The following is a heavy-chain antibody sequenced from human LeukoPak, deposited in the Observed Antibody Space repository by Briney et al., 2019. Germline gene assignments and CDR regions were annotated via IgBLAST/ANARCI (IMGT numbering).Heavy chain of an antibody. J-gene: IGHJ4*02. CDR2: INPNSGGT. CDR3: ARDGKLYDILTGPPRSFDY. CDR1: GYTFTGYY. V-gene: IGHV1-2*06. D-gene: IGHD3-9*01. Sequence: ASVKVSCKASGYTFTGYYIHWVRQAPGQGLEWMGRINPNSGGTHYTQKFQGRVTMTRDTSISTVYMELSSLRSDDTAVYYCARDGKLYDILTGPPRSFDYWGQGTLVTVSS.